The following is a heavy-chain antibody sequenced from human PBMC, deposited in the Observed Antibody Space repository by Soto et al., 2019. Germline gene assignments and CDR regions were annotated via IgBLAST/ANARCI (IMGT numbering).Heavy chain of an antibody. V-gene: IGHV3-23*01. Sequence: GGSLRLSCAASGFTFSSYAMSWVRQAPGKGLEWVSAISGSGGSTYYADSVKGRFTISGDNSKNTLYLQMNSLRAEDTAVYYCAKEERIIVGATSHDYWGQGTLVTVSS. CDR1: GFTFSSYA. CDR3: AKEERIIVGATSHDY. D-gene: IGHD1-26*01. CDR2: ISGSGGST. J-gene: IGHJ4*02.